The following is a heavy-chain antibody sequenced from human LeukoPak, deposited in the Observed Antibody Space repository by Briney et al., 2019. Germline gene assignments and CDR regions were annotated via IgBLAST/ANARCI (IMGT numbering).Heavy chain of an antibody. CDR3: ARNLMVRGVIIPYYYYGMDV. J-gene: IGHJ6*02. D-gene: IGHD3-10*01. CDR2: IYYSGST. V-gene: IGHV4-39*07. Sequence: SETLSLTCTVSGGSISSSSYYWGWIRQPPGKGLEWIGSIYYSGSTYYNPSLKSRVTISVDTSKNQFSLKLSSVTAADTAVYYCARNLMVRGVIIPYYYYGMDVWGQGTTVTVSS. CDR1: GGSISSSSYY.